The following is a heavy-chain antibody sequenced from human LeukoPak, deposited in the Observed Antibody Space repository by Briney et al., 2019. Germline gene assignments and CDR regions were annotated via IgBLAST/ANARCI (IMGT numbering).Heavy chain of an antibody. J-gene: IGHJ4*02. CDR2: IYYSGST. V-gene: IGHV4-39*07. CDR3: AREDNYYDSSGYYDY. Sequence: PSETLSLTCTVSGGSISSSSYYWGWIRQPPGKGLEWIGSIYYSGSTYYNPSLKSRVTISVDTSKNQFSLKLSSVTAADTAVYYCAREDNYYDSSGYYDYWGQGTLVTVSS. CDR1: GGSISSSSYY. D-gene: IGHD3-22*01.